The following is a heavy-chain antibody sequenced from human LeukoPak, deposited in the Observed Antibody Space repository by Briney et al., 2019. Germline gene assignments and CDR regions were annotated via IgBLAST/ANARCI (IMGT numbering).Heavy chain of an antibody. CDR2: MNPNSGNT. J-gene: IGHJ4*02. CDR1: GYTFTSYD. V-gene: IGHV1-8*03. D-gene: IGHD3-22*01. CDR3: ARGRSGYYDHLDY. Sequence: ASVKVSCKASGYTFTSYDINWVRQATGQGLEWMGWMNPNSGNTGYAQKFQGRVTITRNTSISTAYMELSSLRSEDTAVYCCARGRSGYYDHLDYWGQGTLVTVSS.